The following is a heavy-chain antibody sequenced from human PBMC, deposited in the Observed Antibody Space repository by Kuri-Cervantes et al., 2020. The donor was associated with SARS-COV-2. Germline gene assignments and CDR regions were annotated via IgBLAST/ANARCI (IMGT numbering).Heavy chain of an antibody. Sequence: ETLFLTCAASGFTFSGHWIHWVRQAPGKGLVWVSRINPDGSYTNNADSVKGRFTLSRDNAKNMLFLQMNSLRAEDTAVYYCVRDGDHWNFDYWGQGTLVTVSS. CDR1: GFTFSGHW. V-gene: IGHV3-74*01. D-gene: IGHD1-1*01. CDR2: INPDGSYT. CDR3: VRDGDHWNFDY. J-gene: IGHJ4*02.